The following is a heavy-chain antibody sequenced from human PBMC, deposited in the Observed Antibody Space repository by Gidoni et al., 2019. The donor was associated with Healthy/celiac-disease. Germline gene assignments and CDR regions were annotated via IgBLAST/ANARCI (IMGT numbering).Heavy chain of an antibody. CDR2: INHSGST. D-gene: IGHD1-26*01. CDR3: ARGQLRVGATLDY. CDR1: GWSFSGYY. Sequence: QVQLQQWGAGLLKPSETLSLTSAVYGWSFSGYYWSWIRHPPGKGLEWIGEINHSGSTNYNPSLKSRVTISVDTSKNQFSLKLSSVTAADTAVYYCARGQLRVGATLDYWGQGTLVTVSS. V-gene: IGHV4-34*01. J-gene: IGHJ4*02.